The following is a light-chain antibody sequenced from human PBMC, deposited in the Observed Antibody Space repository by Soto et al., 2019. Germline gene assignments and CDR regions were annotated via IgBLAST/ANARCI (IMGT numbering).Light chain of an antibody. CDR3: QQYNDWPIT. V-gene: IGKV3-15*01. Sequence: IVLTQSPATLSVSPGERATLSCRASQTVLSNLAWYQQKPGQAPRLLIYGASTRATGLPVRFSGSGSGTQFTLTISSLQSEDFAVYYCQQYNDWPITFGQGTRLEIK. CDR1: QTVLSN. J-gene: IGKJ5*01. CDR2: GAS.